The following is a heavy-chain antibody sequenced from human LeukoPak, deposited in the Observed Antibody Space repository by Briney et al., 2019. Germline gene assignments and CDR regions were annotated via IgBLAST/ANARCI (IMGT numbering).Heavy chain of an antibody. V-gene: IGHV3-74*01. CDR3: AKEFNRGLPDY. CDR1: GFSFSGHW. Sequence: GGSLRLSCTASGFSFSGHWMHWARQLPGKGLVWVSRISPTGSTTSYADSVKGRFTVSRDNSKNTLYLQMSSLRAEDTAVYYCAKEFNRGLPDYWGQGTLVTVPS. J-gene: IGHJ4*02. CDR2: ISPTGSTT. D-gene: IGHD2-21*01.